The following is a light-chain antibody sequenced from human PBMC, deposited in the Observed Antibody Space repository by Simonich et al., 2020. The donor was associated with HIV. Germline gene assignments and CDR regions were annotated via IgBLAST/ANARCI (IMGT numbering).Light chain of an antibody. Sequence: EIVLTQSPGTLSLSPGERATLSCRASQSVSSSYLAWHQQKPGQAPRLLIYGASSRATGIPDRFSGSGSGADFTLTISRLEPQDFAVYYGQQYGSSPYTFGQGTKLEIK. CDR2: GAS. CDR1: QSVSSSY. J-gene: IGKJ2*01. V-gene: IGKV3-20*01. CDR3: QQYGSSPYT.